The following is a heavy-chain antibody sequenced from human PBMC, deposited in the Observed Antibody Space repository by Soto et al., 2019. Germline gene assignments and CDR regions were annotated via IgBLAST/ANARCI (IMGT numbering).Heavy chain of an antibody. D-gene: IGHD6-6*01. CDR3: ATSSIAALYYYYYGMDV. CDR1: GFTFSSYG. V-gene: IGHV3-30*03. CDR2: ISYDGSNK. Sequence: PGGSLRLSCAASGFTFSSYGMHWVRQAPGKGLEWVAVISYDGSNKYYVDSVKGRFTISRDNAKNSLYLQMNSLRAEDTAVYYCATSSIAALYYYYYGMDVWGQGTTVTVSS. J-gene: IGHJ6*02.